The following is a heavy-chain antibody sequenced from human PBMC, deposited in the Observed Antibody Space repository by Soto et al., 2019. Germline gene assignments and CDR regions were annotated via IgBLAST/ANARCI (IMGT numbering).Heavy chain of an antibody. J-gene: IGHJ6*02. CDR2: ISYDGSFF. V-gene: IGHV3-30*18. Sequence: SXGXSCVVSGLTFSXYCFHWILQAPGKGLDWVAAISYDGSFFYYADSVRGRFTISRDNSRNTLDLQMNTVRNEDTAVYYCAKERGRNRKFAMDVWGQGTSGTVS. D-gene: IGHD1-26*01. CDR1: GLTFSXYC. CDR3: AKERGRNRKFAMDV.